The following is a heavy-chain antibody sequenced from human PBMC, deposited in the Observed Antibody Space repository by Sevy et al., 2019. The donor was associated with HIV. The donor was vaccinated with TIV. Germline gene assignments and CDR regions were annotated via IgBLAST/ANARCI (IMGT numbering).Heavy chain of an antibody. J-gene: IGHJ4*02. CDR3: GRGPRGNYVFDY. CDR2: IRSKGYGGTT. Sequence: GGSLRLSCTASGFTFGDYAMSWFRQAPGKGLEWVGFIRSKGYGGTTEYAASVKGRFTISRDDSKSIAYVQMNSLKTGDTAVFYCGRGPRGNYVFDYWGQGTLVTVSS. D-gene: IGHD4-4*01. V-gene: IGHV3-49*03. CDR1: GFTFGDYA.